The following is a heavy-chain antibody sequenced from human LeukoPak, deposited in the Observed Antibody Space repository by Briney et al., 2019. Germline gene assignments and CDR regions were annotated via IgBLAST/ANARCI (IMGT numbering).Heavy chain of an antibody. D-gene: IGHD2-8*01. CDR2: VYHTGTS. V-gene: IGHV4-59*01. Sequence: PSATLSLTCSVSGASINDYYWTWIRQPPGKGLEWIGYVYHTGTSGYHPSLKSRVAMSLETSKNTVSLKLSSVIAADTAVYFCTRVVNGGHFDYWGQGALVTVSS. CDR1: GASINDYY. J-gene: IGHJ4*02. CDR3: TRVVNGGHFDY.